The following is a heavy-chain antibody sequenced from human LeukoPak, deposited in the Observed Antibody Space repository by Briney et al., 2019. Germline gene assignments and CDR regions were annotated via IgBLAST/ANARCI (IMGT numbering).Heavy chain of an antibody. CDR2: IDPSDSYT. CDR3: ARHKRAN. D-gene: IGHD6-25*01. V-gene: IGHV5-10-1*01. CDR1: GSPFTSYW. Sequence: GGSLPISCQGSGSPFTSYWISWARRVPGKGREGMGRIDPSDSYTNNSPSFQGHVTISADKSISTAYLQWSSLKASDTAMYYCARHKRANWGQGTLVTVSS. J-gene: IGHJ4*02.